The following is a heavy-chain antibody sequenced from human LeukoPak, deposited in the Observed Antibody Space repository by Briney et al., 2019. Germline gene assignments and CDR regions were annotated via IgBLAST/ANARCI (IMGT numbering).Heavy chain of an antibody. CDR1: GFTFSSYE. CDR2: IGGSGRTI. J-gene: IGHJ4*02. V-gene: IGHV3-48*03. CDR3: ATLMGGGGDH. D-gene: IGHD2-8*01. Sequence: GGSLRLSCAASGFTFSSYEMIWVRQPPGTGLEWVSYIGGSGRTIFYADSVKGRFTISRDNAKNSLYLQMNSLRAEDTAVYYCATLMGGGGDHWGQGTLVTVSS.